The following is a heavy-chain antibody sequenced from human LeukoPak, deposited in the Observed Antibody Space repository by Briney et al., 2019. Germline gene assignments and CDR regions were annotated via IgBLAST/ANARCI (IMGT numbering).Heavy chain of an antibody. D-gene: IGHD6-19*01. V-gene: IGHV6-1*01. J-gene: IGHJ4*02. CDR2: TYYRSKWYN. CDR1: GDSLSSNSAA. CDR3: VREAGRGWTFDY. Sequence: SQTLSLTCAISGDSLSSNSAAWAWVRQSPSRGLEWLGRTYYRSKWYNDYAGSVKSRITINPDTSKNQFSLQLNSVTPEDTAVYYCVREAGRGWTFDYWGQGTLVTVSS.